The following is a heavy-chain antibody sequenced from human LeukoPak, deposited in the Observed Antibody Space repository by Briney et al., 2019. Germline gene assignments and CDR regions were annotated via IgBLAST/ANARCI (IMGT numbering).Heavy chain of an antibody. V-gene: IGHV1-24*01. CDR2: FDPEDGET. CDR3: ATKKRGSYLDY. J-gene: IGHJ4*02. D-gene: IGHD3-16*01. CDR1: GYTLTELS. Sequence: GASVKVSCKVSGYTLTELSMHWVRQAPGKGLEWMGGFDPEDGETIYAQKFQGRVTMTGDTSTDTAYMELSSLRSEDTAVYYCATKKRGSYLDYWGQGTLVTVSS.